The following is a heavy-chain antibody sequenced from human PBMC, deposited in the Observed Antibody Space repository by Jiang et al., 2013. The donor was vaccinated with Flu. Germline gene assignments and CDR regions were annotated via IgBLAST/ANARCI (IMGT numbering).Heavy chain of an antibody. V-gene: IGHV4-38-2*01. CDR2: IYYSGST. Sequence: KPSETLSLTCAVSGYXISSGYYWGWIRQPPGKGLEWIGYIYYSGSTNYNPSLKSRVTISVDTSKNQFSLKLSSVTAADTAVYYCARQEAVAGTVDGMDVWGKGTTVTVSS. D-gene: IGHD6-19*01. J-gene: IGHJ6*04. CDR3: ARQEAVAGTVDGMDV. CDR1: GYXISSGYY.